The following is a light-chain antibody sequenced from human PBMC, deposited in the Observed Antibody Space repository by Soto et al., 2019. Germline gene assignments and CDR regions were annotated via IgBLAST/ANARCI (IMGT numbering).Light chain of an antibody. Sequence: QPVLTQPPSVSGAPGQRVTISCTGSSSNIGAGYDVHWYQQLPGTAPKFLIYGDSNRPSGVPERFSGSKSGTSASLAITGLQADDEADYYCQSYDSSLSGVVFGGGTKLTVL. CDR3: QSYDSSLSGVV. CDR2: GDS. CDR1: SSNIGAGYD. V-gene: IGLV1-40*01. J-gene: IGLJ2*01.